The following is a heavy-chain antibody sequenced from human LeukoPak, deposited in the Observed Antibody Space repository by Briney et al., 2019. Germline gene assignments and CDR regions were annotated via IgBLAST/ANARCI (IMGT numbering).Heavy chain of an antibody. CDR3: ARGYYYDSSGYYYSYAFDI. CDR1: GGTFSSYA. V-gene: IGHV1-69*05. CDR2: IIPIFGTA. J-gene: IGHJ3*02. D-gene: IGHD3-22*01. Sequence: VKVSCKASGGTFSSYAISWVRQAPGQGLEWMGGIIPIFGTANYAQKFQGRVTITTDESTSTAYMELSSLRSEDTAVYYCARGYYYDSSGYYYSYAFDIWGQGTMVTVSS.